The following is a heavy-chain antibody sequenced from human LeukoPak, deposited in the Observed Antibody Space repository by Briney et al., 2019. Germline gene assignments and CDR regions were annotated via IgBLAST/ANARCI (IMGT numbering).Heavy chain of an antibody. CDR1: GFTFSSYA. D-gene: IGHD4-17*01. J-gene: IGHJ4*02. CDR3: ARMTTVTKIDY. CDR2: ISSSSSYI. Sequence: GGSLRLSCAASGFTFSSYAMSWVRQAPGKGLEWVSSISSSSSYIYYADSVKGRFTISRDNAKNSLYLQMNSLRAEDTAVYYCARMTTVTKIDYWGQGTLVTVSS. V-gene: IGHV3-21*01.